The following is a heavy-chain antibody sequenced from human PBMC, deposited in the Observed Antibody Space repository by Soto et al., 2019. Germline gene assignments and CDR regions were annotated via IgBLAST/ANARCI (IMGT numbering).Heavy chain of an antibody. V-gene: IGHV3-21*06. D-gene: IGHD6-13*01. Sequence: GGSLRLSCATSGFTFHDYAMSWVRQAPGKGLEWVSAIAFTGSDYIYYADSMKGRVTISRDNAKNSLFLDMNSLTGEDTAVYYCARARVYATGPLDFWGQGTLVTVSS. CDR2: IAFTGSDYI. CDR3: ARARVYATGPLDF. J-gene: IGHJ4*02. CDR1: GFTFHDYA.